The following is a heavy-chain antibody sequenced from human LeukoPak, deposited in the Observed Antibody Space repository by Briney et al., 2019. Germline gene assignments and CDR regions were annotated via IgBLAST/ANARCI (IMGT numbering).Heavy chain of an antibody. D-gene: IGHD2/OR15-2a*01. V-gene: IGHV3-53*01. J-gene: IGHJ6*02. CDR1: GFLVSNNY. Sequence: PGGSLRLSCAASGFLVSNNYMTWVRQAPGKGLEWVSVISSGGDTYHADSVKGRFTISRDNSKNTLYLQMNSLRAEDAAVYYCARGREYLYGMDVWGQGTTVTVSS. CDR2: ISSGGDT. CDR3: ARGREYLYGMDV.